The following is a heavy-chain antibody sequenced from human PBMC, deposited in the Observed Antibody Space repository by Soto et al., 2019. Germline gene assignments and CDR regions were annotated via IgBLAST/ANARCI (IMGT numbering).Heavy chain of an antibody. CDR3: ARAPNSPEWGWFDP. D-gene: IGHD3-3*01. CDR2: IYYSGST. V-gene: IGHV4-59*01. CDR1: GGSISSYY. J-gene: IGHJ5*02. Sequence: QVQLQESGPGLVKPSETLSLTCTVSGGSISSYYWSWIRQPPGKGLEWIGYIYYSGSTNYNPSLKSRVTISVDTSKNQFSLRLSSVTAADTAVYYCARAPNSPEWGWFDPWGQGTLVTVSS.